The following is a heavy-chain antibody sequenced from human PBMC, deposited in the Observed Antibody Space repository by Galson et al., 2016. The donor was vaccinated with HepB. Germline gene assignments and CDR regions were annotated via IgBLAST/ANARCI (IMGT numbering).Heavy chain of an antibody. J-gene: IGHJ1*01. CDR3: ASMLYYYDTGASIA. Sequence: SLRLSCAASGFTFSDYYMSWIRQAPGKGLEWISYISGNSGDIRYADSVKGRFTVSRDNAENSVYLQMNSLRVDDTAVYYCASMLYYYDTGASIAWGQGTLVTVSS. D-gene: IGHD2-8*01. CDR1: GFTFSDYY. V-gene: IGHV3-11*06. CDR2: ISGNSGDI.